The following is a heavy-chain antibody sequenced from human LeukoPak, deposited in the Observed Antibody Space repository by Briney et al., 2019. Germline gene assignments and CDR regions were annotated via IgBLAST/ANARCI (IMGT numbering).Heavy chain of an antibody. CDR3: ARDDSGSYYY. J-gene: IGHJ4*02. D-gene: IGHD1-26*01. CDR2: ISWKSGSI. CDR1: GFTFDDYA. V-gene: IGHV3-9*01. Sequence: QAGGSLRLSCAASGFTFDDYAMHWVRQAPGKGLEWVSGISWKSGSIGYADSVKGRFTISRDNAKNSLYLQMNSLRAEDTALYYCARDDSGSYYYWGQGTLVTVSS.